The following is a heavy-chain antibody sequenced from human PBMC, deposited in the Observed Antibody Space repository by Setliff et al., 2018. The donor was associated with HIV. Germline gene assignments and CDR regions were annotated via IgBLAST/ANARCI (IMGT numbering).Heavy chain of an antibody. Sequence: GASVKVSCKASGYTFTSYAMNWARQAPGQGLEWMGWINTKTGNPTYAQGFTGRFVLSLDTSVSTAYLQISSLKAEDTAVYYCAREVVVAGVHYYNMDVWGKGTTVTVSS. J-gene: IGHJ6*03. CDR3: AREVVVAGVHYYNMDV. D-gene: IGHD2-15*01. CDR1: GYTFTSYA. V-gene: IGHV7-4-1*02. CDR2: INTKTGNP.